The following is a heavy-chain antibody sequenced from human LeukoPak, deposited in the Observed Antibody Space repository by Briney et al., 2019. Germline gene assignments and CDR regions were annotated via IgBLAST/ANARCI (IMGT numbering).Heavy chain of an antibody. V-gene: IGHV1-46*01. CDR2: INPSGGST. D-gene: IGHD3-22*01. CDR3: ARDDDYYDSSGSIDY. J-gene: IGHJ4*02. Sequence: ASVKVSRKASGYTFTSYYMHWVRQAPGQGLEWMGIINPSGGSTSYAQKFQGRVTMTRDTSTSTVYMELSSLRSEDTAVYYCARDDDYYDSSGSIDYWGQGTLVTVSS. CDR1: GYTFTSYY.